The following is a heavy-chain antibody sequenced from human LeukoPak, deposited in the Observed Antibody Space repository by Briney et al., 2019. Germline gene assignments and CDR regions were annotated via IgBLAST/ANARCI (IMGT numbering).Heavy chain of an antibody. J-gene: IGHJ4*02. CDR2: IVVGSGNT. D-gene: IGHD3-10*01. V-gene: IGHV1-58*01. Sequence: ASVQVSCKASGFTFTSSAVQWVRQARGQRLEWIGWIVVGSGNTNYAQKFQEIVTITRDMPTSTAYMELSSLRSEDTAVYYCAAERRFGELFRWGQGTLVTVSS. CDR3: AAERRFGELFR. CDR1: GFTFTSSA.